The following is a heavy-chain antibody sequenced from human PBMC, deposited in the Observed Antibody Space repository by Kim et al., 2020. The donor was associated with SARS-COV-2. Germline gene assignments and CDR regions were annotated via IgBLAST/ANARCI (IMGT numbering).Heavy chain of an antibody. CDR1: GFTFSSYG. Sequence: GGSLRLSCAASGFTFSSYGIHWVRQAPGKGLEWVAVISYDGSNKYYADSVKGRFTISRDNSKNTLYLQMNSLRVEDTAVYYCAKERLERRRNWFDPWGQGTLVTVSS. CDR3: AKERLERRRNWFDP. V-gene: IGHV3-30*18. D-gene: IGHD1-1*01. CDR2: ISYDGSNK. J-gene: IGHJ5*02.